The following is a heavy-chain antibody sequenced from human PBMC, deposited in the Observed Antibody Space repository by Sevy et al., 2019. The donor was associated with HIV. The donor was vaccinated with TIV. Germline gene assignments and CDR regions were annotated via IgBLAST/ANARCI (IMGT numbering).Heavy chain of an antibody. V-gene: IGHV1-2*06. CDR1: GYSFTGYY. CDR2: INPISGAT. J-gene: IGHJ6*02. CDR3: VRAPWDLWPGGMAV. Sequence: ASVKVSCKASGYSFTGYYMHWVRQAPGQGLEWMGRINPISGATDDTQKFQVRATMTRDTSISTAYMEVSRLRSDDTAVYYCVRAPWDLWPGGMAVWGQGTTVTVSS. D-gene: IGHD3-3*01.